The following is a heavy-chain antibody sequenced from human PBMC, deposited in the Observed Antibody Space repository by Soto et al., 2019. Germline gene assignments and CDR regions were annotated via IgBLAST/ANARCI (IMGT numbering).Heavy chain of an antibody. CDR3: ARESQQWLVRYYYYMDV. V-gene: IGHV3-33*01. D-gene: IGHD6-19*01. J-gene: IGHJ6*03. CDR1: GFTFSSYG. Sequence: GGSLRLSCAASGFTFSSYGMHWVRQAPGKGLEWVAVIWYDGSNKYYADSVKGRFTISRDNSKNTLYLQMNSLRAEDTAVYYCARESQQWLVRYYYYMDVWGKGTTVTVSS. CDR2: IWYDGSNK.